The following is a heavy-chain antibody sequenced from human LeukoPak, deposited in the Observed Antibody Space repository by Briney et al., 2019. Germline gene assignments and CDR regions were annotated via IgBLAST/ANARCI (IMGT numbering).Heavy chain of an antibody. Sequence: SGTLSLTCAVSGGSISSSNWWSWVRQPPGKGLEWIGEIYHSGSTNYNPSLKSRVTLSVDTSKTQFSLKLNSVTAADTAVYYCARHRGARLSPIDYWGQGTLVTVSS. D-gene: IGHD3-16*02. CDR2: IYHSGST. J-gene: IGHJ4*02. CDR1: GGSISSSNW. V-gene: IGHV4-4*02. CDR3: ARHRGARLSPIDY.